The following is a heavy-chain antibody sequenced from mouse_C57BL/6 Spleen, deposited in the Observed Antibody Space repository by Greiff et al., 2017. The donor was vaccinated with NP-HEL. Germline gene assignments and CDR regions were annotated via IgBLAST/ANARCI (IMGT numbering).Heavy chain of an antibody. CDR3: ASHYYGSRGADY. CDR2: IYPGDGDT. Sequence: QVQLQQSGAELVKPGASVKISCKASGYAFSSYWMNWVKQRPGKGLEWIGQIYPGDGDTNYNGKFKGKATLTADKSSSTAYMQLSSLTSEDSAVYFCASHYYGSRGADYWGQGTTLTVSS. D-gene: IGHD1-1*01. CDR1: GYAFSSYW. J-gene: IGHJ2*01. V-gene: IGHV1-80*01.